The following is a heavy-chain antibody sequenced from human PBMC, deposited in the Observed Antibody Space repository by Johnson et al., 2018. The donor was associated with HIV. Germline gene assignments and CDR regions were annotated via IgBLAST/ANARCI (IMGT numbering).Heavy chain of an antibody. CDR2: INWNGGST. V-gene: IGHV3-20*04. CDR1: GFTFSSYA. Sequence: VQLVESGGGVVQPGRSLRLSCAASGFTFSSYAMSWVRQAPGKGLEWVSGINWNGGSTGYAASVKGRFTISRDNTKNSLYLQMNTLRAEDTALYYCAKRVKYGDYEGFDIWGQGTMVTVSS. CDR3: AKRVKYGDYEGFDI. J-gene: IGHJ3*02. D-gene: IGHD2-21*01.